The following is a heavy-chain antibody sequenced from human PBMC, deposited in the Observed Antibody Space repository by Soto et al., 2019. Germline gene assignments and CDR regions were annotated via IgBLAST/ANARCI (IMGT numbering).Heavy chain of an antibody. D-gene: IGHD5-12*01. CDR3: ARGAPGRDGYNLDFQH. Sequence: PGGSLRLSCAASGFTFSTYAMNWVRQAPGKGLEWVSSISSGSSFRYYADSVKGRFTISRDNAKNSLYLQMNSLRAQDTAVYYCARGAPGRDGYNLDFQHWGQGTLVTVSS. J-gene: IGHJ1*01. V-gene: IGHV3-21*04. CDR2: ISSGSSFR. CDR1: GFTFSTYA.